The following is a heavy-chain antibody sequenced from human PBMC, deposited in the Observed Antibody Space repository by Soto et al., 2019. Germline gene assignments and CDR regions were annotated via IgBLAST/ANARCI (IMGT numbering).Heavy chain of an antibody. CDR2: IYYSGST. V-gene: IGHV4-31*03. CDR3: ARGDVSDLDAFDI. CDR1: GGSISSGGYY. Sequence: SETLSLTCTVSGGSISSGGYYWSWIRQHPGKGLEWIGYIYYSGSTYYNPSLKSRVTISVDTSKNQFSLKLSSVTAADTAVYYCARGDVSDLDAFDIWGQGTMVTVSS. J-gene: IGHJ3*02.